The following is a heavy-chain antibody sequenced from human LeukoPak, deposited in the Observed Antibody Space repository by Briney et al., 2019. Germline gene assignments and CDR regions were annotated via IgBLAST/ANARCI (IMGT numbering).Heavy chain of an antibody. Sequence: QTGGSLRLSCAASGFTVSSNYMSWVRQAPGKGLEWVAVIYSGGSTYYADSVKGRFTIFRDNSKNTLYLQMNSRRAEDTSVFYCARDVYGAGYFDYWGQGALVTVSS. CDR1: GFTVSSNY. CDR2: IYSGGST. CDR3: ARDVYGAGYFDY. D-gene: IGHD4/OR15-4a*01. J-gene: IGHJ4*02. V-gene: IGHV3-53*01.